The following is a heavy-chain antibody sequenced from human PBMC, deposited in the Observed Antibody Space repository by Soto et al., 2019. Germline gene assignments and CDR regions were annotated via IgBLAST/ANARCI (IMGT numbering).Heavy chain of an antibody. D-gene: IGHD6-19*01. V-gene: IGHV4-4*02. Sequence: QVQLQESGPGLVKPSGTLSLTCAVSGDSVSSPYYWCWVRQPPGKGLEWIGEVFHTGTTSYNPSRRSRVTISMDKSINQFSLDLSSVPAADTAVYYCARSAGWYAVHSWGPGTLVIVSS. CDR1: GDSVSSPYY. CDR3: ARSAGWYAVHS. J-gene: IGHJ4*02. CDR2: VFHTGTT.